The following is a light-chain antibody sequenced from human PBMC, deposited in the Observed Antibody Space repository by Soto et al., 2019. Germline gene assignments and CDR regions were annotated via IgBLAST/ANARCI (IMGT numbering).Light chain of an antibody. Sequence: DIRMTQSPSTLSASVGDRVTITCRASQRITNWLAWYQQKPGKAPMLLVYDASSLVSGVPSRFGGSASGTAFTVTLVSLLPDDFATYCCHYYNSYSLLTFGHATRVAFK. J-gene: IGKJ3*01. V-gene: IGKV1-5*01. CDR2: DAS. CDR3: HYYNSYSLLT. CDR1: QRITNW.